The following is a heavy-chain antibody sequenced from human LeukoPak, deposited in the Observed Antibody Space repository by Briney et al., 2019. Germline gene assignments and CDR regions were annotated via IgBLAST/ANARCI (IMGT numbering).Heavy chain of an antibody. CDR1: GYTFTSYD. CDR2: MNPNSGDT. J-gene: IGHJ6*03. V-gene: IGHV1-8*01. CDR3: ARVGLQYYYYYYMDV. Sequence: GASVKVSCKASGYTFTSYDINWVRQATGQGLEWMGWMNPNSGDTGYAQKFQGRVTMTRNTPISTAYMELSSLRSEDTAVYYCARVGLQYYYYYYMDVWGKGTTVTVSS.